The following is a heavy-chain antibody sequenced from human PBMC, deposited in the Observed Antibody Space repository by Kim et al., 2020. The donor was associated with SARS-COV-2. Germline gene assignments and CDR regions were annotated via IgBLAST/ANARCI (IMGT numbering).Heavy chain of an antibody. J-gene: IGHJ4*02. Sequence: QKFQGRVTMTTDTSTSTAYMELRSLRSDDTAVYYCARDGFDFRSGGAFDYWGQGTLVTVSS. CDR3: ARDGFDFRSGGAFDY. D-gene: IGHD3-3*01. V-gene: IGHV1-18*01.